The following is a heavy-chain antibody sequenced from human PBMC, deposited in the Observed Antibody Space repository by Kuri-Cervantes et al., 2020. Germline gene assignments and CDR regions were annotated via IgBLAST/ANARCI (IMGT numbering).Heavy chain of an antibody. CDR2: INHSGST. CDR3: ARVSKILGNQH. J-gene: IGHJ1*01. Sequence: SQTLSLTCAVSGYSISSGYYWGWIRQPPGKGLEWIGEINHSGSTNYNPSLKSRVTISVDTSKNQFSLKLSSVTAADTAVYYCARVSKILGNQHWGQGTLVTVSS. CDR1: GYSISSGYY. V-gene: IGHV4-38-2*01. D-gene: IGHD3-3*01.